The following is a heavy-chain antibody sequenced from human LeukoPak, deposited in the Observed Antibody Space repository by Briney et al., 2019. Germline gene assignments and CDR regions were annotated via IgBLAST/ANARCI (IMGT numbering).Heavy chain of an antibody. V-gene: IGHV3-7*01. CDR1: GFTFSNSW. J-gene: IGHJ4*02. CDR3: AKGGWYPDF. Sequence: GGSLRLSCAASGFTFSNSWMSWVRQAPGKGLEWVAYIKQDGREQFYVDSVKGRFTISRDNAKNSLDLQMNSLKAEDTAVYYCAKGGWYPDFWGQGSLVTVSS. CDR2: IKQDGREQ. D-gene: IGHD6-19*01.